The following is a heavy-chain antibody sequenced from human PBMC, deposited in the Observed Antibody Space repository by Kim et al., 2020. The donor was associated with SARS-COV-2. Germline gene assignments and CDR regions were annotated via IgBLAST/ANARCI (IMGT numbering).Heavy chain of an antibody. D-gene: IGHD5-18*01. V-gene: IGHV4-39*01. J-gene: IGHJ5*02. CDR2: IYYSGST. Sequence: SETLSLTCTVSGGSISSSSYYWGWIRQPPGKGLEWIGSIYYSGSTYYNPSLKSRVTISVDTSKNQFSLKLSSVTAADTAVYYCARPLSPPDTAMVTHWFDPWGQGTLVTVSS. CDR1: GGSISSSSYY. CDR3: ARPLSPPDTAMVTHWFDP.